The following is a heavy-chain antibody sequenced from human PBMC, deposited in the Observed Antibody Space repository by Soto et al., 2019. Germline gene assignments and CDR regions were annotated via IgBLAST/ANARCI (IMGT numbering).Heavy chain of an antibody. J-gene: IGHJ4*02. Sequence: DVHLVESGGGVVQPGGALRLSCVASGFTFSNYWMSWVRQAPGQGLEWVANINQDGSGNYSLESVKGRFTISRDNAKNSLFLQMNSLRAEDTAVYYCARDLYLVELSKAEDWGQGPLVTVS. CDR1: GFTFSNYW. CDR2: INQDGSGN. CDR3: ARDLYLVELSKAED. D-gene: IGHD3-16*02. V-gene: IGHV3-7*01.